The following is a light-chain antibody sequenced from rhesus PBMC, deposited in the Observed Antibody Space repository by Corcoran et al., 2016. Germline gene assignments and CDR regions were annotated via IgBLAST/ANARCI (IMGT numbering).Light chain of an antibody. V-gene: IGKV7-13*01. CDR2: QAS. CDR3: LQTMNSPLT. Sequence: DMVLTQSPASLAVSPGQRATITCRTSESVNFVAVSLIHWYQQKPGTPPQLLIYQASTKDFGVPAMFSGSWSGTDFTLTINPVESDDAVDYYCLQTMNSPLTFGGGTKVEL. CDR1: ESVNFVAVSL. J-gene: IGKJ4*01.